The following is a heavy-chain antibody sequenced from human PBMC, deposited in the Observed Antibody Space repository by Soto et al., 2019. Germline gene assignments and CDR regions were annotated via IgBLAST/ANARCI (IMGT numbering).Heavy chain of an antibody. CDR3: ARDDGSGAFDI. Sequence: EVQLVESGGGLVQPGGSLRLSCAASGFTFSSYSMNWVRQAPGKGLEWVSYISSSSSTIYYADSVKGRFTISRDNAKNSLYLQMNSLRAEDTAVYYCARDDGSGAFDIWGQGTMVTVSS. J-gene: IGHJ3*02. V-gene: IGHV3-48*01. CDR2: ISSSSSTI. D-gene: IGHD7-27*01. CDR1: GFTFSSYS.